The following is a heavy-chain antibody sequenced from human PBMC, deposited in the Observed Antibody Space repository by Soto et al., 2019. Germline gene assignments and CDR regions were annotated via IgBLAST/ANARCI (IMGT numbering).Heavy chain of an antibody. CDR1: GCTFSSYS. D-gene: IGHD6-13*01. CDR2: ISSSSSYI. V-gene: IGHV3-21*01. J-gene: IGHJ4*02. Sequence: GGSLRLSCAASGCTFSSYSMNWVRQAPGKGLEWVSSISSSSSYIYYADSVKGRFTISRDNAKNSLYLQMNSLRAEDTAVYYCARDNGIAAAGRPPGYWGQGPLVTAYS. CDR3: ARDNGIAAAGRPPGY.